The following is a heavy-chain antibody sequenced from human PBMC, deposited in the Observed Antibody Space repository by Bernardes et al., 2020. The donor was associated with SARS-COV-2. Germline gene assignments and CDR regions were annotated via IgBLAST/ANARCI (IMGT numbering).Heavy chain of an antibody. CDR3: AKGFHSTSLTFNS. CDR1: GFTFSSYS. V-gene: IGHV3-23*01. J-gene: IGHJ4*02. D-gene: IGHD6-6*01. CDR2: ISASSDRL. Sequence: GGSLRLSCAASGFTFSSYSMSWVRQPPGKGLEWVSGISASSDRLNYADSVKGRFTISRDNSKNTVYLQMNSLGAEDTSLYYCAKGFHSTSLTFNSWGQGTLVTVSS.